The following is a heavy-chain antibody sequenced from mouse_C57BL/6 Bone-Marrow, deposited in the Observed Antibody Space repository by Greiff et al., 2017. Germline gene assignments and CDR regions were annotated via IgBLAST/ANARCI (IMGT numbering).Heavy chain of an antibody. CDR3: ARELTNWVWYFDV. Sequence: QVQLQQPGAELVKPGASVKLSCKASGYTFTSYWMHWVKQRPGQGLEWIGMIHPNSGSTNYNEKFKSKATLTVDKSSSTAYMQRSSLTSEDSAVYYCARELTNWVWYFDVWGTGTTVTVSS. CDR1: GYTFTSYW. J-gene: IGHJ1*03. D-gene: IGHD4-1*01. V-gene: IGHV1-64*01. CDR2: IHPNSGST.